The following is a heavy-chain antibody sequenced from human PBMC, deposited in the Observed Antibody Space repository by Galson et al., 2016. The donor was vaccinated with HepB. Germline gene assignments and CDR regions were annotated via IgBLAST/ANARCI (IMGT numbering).Heavy chain of an antibody. CDR3: ASPKGPYYFDSSGYWAH. Sequence: SLRLSCAASGFTFSTYEMNWVRQAPGKGLEWVSYISSSGSTIYYADSVKGRFTISRDNAKSSLYLQMNSLRAEDTAVYYCASPKGPYYFDSSGYWAHWGQGTLVTVSS. CDR2: ISSSGSTI. CDR1: GFTFSTYE. D-gene: IGHD3-22*01. J-gene: IGHJ4*02. V-gene: IGHV3-48*03.